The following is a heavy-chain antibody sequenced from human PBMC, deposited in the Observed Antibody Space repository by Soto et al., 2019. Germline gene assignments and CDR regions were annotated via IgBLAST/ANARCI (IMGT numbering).Heavy chain of an antibody. Sequence: GASVKVSCKASGGTFSSYTISWVRQAPGQGLEWMGRIIPILGIANYAQKFQGRVTITADKSTSTAYMELSSLRSEDTAVYYCARDQGPIGGYSGYDTSYDAFDIWGQGTMVTVSS. CDR2: IIPILGIA. V-gene: IGHV1-69*04. CDR3: ARDQGPIGGYSGYDTSYDAFDI. D-gene: IGHD5-12*01. CDR1: GGTFSSYT. J-gene: IGHJ3*02.